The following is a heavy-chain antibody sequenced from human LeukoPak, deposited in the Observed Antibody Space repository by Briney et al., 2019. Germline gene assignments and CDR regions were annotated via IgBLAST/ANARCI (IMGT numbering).Heavy chain of an antibody. V-gene: IGHV3-23*01. CDR1: GFTFSSFA. CDR3: AGAFNPNYFDY. D-gene: IGHD1-14*01. CDR2: ISRSGDST. Sequence: GGSLRLSCAASGFTFSSFAMNWVRQAPGKGLEWVSAISRSGDSTYYADSVKGRFTISRDNSKNTLYLQMSTLRAEDTAVYYCAGAFNPNYFDYWGQGTLVTVSS. J-gene: IGHJ4*02.